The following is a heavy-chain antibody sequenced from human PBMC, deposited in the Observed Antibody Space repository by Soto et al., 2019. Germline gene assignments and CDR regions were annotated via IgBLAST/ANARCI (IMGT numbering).Heavy chain of an antibody. J-gene: IGHJ4*02. V-gene: IGHV4-34*01. CDR3: ARRSITGTSKGFSFDY. CDR1: GGSFSGYY. CDR2: INHSGST. Sequence: PSETLSLTCAVYGGSFSGYYWSWIRQPPGKGLEWIGEINHSGSTNYNPSLKSRVTISVDTSKNQFSLKLSSVTAADTAVYYCARRSITGTSKGFSFDYWGQGTLVTAPQ. D-gene: IGHD1-7*01.